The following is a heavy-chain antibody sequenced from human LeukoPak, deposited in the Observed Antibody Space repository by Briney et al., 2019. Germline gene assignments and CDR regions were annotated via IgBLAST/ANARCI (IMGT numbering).Heavy chain of an antibody. J-gene: IGHJ4*02. V-gene: IGHV4-61*02. CDR1: GGSISSGSYY. Sequence: ASETLSLTCTVSGGSISSGSYYWSWIRQPAGKGLEGIGRIYTSGSTNYNPSLKSRVTISVDTSKNQFSLKLSSVTAADTAVYYCARDENYYDSSGYYYYFDYWGQGTLVTVSS. CDR2: IYTSGST. D-gene: IGHD3-22*01. CDR3: ARDENYYDSSGYYYYFDY.